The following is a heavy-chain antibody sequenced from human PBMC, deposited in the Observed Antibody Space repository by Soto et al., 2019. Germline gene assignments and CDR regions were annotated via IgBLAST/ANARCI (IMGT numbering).Heavy chain of an antibody. CDR1: GFTFSDYY. CDR3: ARSQGPFWYFDY. CDR2: ISSSGTPI. J-gene: IGHJ4*02. Sequence: GGSLRLSCAASGFTFSDYYMSWIRQAPGKGLVWVSYISSSGTPIYYEDSMKGRFTISRDNAKNELYLQMSRLSAEDTAFYYCARSQGPFWYFDYWGQGILVTVFS. V-gene: IGHV3-11*01.